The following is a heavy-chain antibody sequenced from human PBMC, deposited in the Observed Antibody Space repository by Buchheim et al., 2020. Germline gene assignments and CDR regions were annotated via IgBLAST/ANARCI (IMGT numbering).Heavy chain of an antibody. CDR2: IYYSGST. J-gene: IGHJ5*02. Sequence: QVQLQESGPGLVKPSETLSLTCTVSGGSISSYYWSWIRQPPGKGLEWIGYIYYSGSTNYNPSLKSRVTISVDTSKNQFSLKLSSVTAADTAVYYCARDHYYDSSGYHANWFDPWGQGTL. CDR1: GGSISSYY. CDR3: ARDHYYDSSGYHANWFDP. D-gene: IGHD3-22*01. V-gene: IGHV4-59*01.